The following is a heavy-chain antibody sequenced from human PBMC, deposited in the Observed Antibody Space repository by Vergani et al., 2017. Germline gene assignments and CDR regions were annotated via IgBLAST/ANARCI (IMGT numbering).Heavy chain of an antibody. D-gene: IGHD1-7*01. CDR3: VSRKTECGTTGCFSPFYYYYYMDV. J-gene: IGHJ6*03. CDR2: IYWNDDQ. Sequence: QITLKESGPTLVKPTQTLTLTCTFSGFSLNTRGVSVAWLRQPPGKALDWLALIYWNDDQHYSPSLNNRVTITKDTSKNQVVLTMTNMDYVDTGTYYCVSRKTECGTTGCFSPFYYYYYMDVWGKGTTVTVSS. CDR1: GFSLNTRGVS. V-gene: IGHV2-5*04.